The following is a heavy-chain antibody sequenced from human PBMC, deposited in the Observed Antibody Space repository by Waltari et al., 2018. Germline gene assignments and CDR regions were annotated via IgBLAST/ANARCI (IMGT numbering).Heavy chain of an antibody. D-gene: IGHD6-13*01. CDR2: IRSDGRNI. Sequence: QVQLVESGGGVVQPGASLRLSCAAYGFTFSTGGLHWVRQAPGNGLEWVAYIRSDGRNINYADSVKGRFTISRDNSKNTLYLQMNSLRAEDTAVYYCATYSASRGFNYCGQGTLVTVSS. CDR3: ATYSASRGFNY. CDR1: GFTFSTGG. J-gene: IGHJ4*02. V-gene: IGHV3-30*02.